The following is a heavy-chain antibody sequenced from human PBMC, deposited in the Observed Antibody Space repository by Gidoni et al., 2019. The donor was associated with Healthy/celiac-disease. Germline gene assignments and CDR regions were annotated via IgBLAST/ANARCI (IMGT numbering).Heavy chain of an antibody. CDR2: IYHSGST. CDR3: ARDMVDQHGYNYLDY. CDR1: GGSISRSNW. V-gene: IGHV4-4*02. J-gene: IGHJ4*02. D-gene: IGHD5-12*01. Sequence: QVQLHESGPGLVKPSGTLSLTCAVSGGSISRSNWWSWVRQPPGKGLEWIGEIYHSGSTNYNPSLKSRVTISVDKSENQFSLKLSSVTAADTAVYYCARDMVDQHGYNYLDYWGQGTLVTVSS.